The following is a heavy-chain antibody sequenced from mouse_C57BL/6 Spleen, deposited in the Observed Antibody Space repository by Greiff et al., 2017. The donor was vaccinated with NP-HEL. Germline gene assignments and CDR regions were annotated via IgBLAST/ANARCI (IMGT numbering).Heavy chain of an antibody. J-gene: IGHJ2*01. V-gene: IGHV1-7*01. CDR2: INPSSGYT. CDR3: ESDDMSSDDYFDY. Sequence: QVQLQQSGAELAKPGASVKLSCKASGYTFTSYWMHWVKQRPGQGLEWIGYINPSSGYTKYNQKFKDKATLTADKSSSTAYMQLSSLTYEDSAVYDCESDDMSSDDYFDYWGQGTTLTVSS. CDR1: GYTFTSYW. D-gene: IGHD1-1*01.